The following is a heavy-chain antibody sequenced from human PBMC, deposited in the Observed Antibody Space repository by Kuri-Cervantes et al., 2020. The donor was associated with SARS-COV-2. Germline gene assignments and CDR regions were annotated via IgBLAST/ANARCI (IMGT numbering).Heavy chain of an antibody. CDR2: VIPIFGTG. D-gene: IGHD2-2*02. CDR1: GGAFNSHA. V-gene: IGHV1-69*06. Sequence: SVKVSCKASGGAFNSHAISWVRQAPGQGLEWMGRVIPIFGTGDNAQKFQGRITITADTSTRTAYMVLSSLTSEDTAVYYCARDSEYCGSTTSYIEQWGQGTLVTVSS. CDR3: ARDSEYCGSTTSYIEQ. J-gene: IGHJ4*02.